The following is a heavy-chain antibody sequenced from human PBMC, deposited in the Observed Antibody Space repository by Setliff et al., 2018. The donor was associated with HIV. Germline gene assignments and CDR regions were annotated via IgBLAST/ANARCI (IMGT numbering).Heavy chain of an antibody. Sequence: TLSLTCTVSGGSISSHYWSWIRQPPGKGLEWIGSIYYNGITNYNPSLKSRVTVSVDTSKNQFSVKLNSVTAADTAVYYCARAPPGIQNDAFDVWGQGTTVTVSS. CDR1: GGSISSHY. V-gene: IGHV4-59*11. J-gene: IGHJ3*01. CDR2: IYYNGIT. CDR3: ARAPPGIQNDAFDV.